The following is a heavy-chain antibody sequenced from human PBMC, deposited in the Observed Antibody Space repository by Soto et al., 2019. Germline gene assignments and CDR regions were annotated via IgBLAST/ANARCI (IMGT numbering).Heavy chain of an antibody. CDR3: ARDSSGPGYSYGKFDY. V-gene: IGHV4-31*03. J-gene: IGHJ4*02. D-gene: IGHD5-18*01. CDR1: GVSVSTGGYF. Sequence: PSETLSLTCTVSGVSVSTGGYFWTWIRQHPGKGLEWIGNLYYSGMTYYNPSLRGRVSISLDPSESQFSLKLNSVTAADTAVYYCARDSSGPGYSYGKFDYWGQGALVTVS. CDR2: LYYSGMT.